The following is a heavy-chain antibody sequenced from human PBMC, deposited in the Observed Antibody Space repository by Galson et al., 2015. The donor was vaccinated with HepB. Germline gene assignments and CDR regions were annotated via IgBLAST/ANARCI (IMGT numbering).Heavy chain of an antibody. V-gene: IGHV1-8*01. D-gene: IGHD5-12*01. Sequence: SVKVSCKASGYTFTSYDINWVRQATGQGLEWMGWMNPNSGNTGYAQKFQGRVTMTRNTSISTAYMELSSLRSEDTAVYYCARDSQTAGYSGYDGYYYGMDVWGQGTTVTVSS. CDR1: GYTFTSYD. J-gene: IGHJ6*02. CDR2: MNPNSGNT. CDR3: ARDSQTAGYSGYDGYYYGMDV.